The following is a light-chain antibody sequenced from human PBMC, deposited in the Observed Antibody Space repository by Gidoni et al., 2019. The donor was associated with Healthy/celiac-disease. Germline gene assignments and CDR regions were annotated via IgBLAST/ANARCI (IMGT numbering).Light chain of an antibody. CDR3: AAWDDSLNGPVV. Sequence: QSVLTHPPSASGTPGQRVTISCSVSSSNIGSNTVNWYQQLPGTAPKLLIYSNNQRPSGVPDRFSGSKSGTSASLAISGLQSEDEADYYCAAWDDSLNGPVVFGGGTKLTVL. J-gene: IGLJ2*01. V-gene: IGLV1-44*01. CDR1: SSNIGSNT. CDR2: SNN.